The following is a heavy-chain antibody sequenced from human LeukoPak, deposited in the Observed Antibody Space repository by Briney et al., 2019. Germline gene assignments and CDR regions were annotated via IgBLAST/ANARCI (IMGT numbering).Heavy chain of an antibody. CDR3: ARDRGTSHSSSSPWAGAFDI. CDR2: IIPIFGTA. Sequence: ASVKVSCKASGYTFTGYYMHWVRQAPGQGLEWMGGIIPIFGTANYAQKFQGRVTITTDESTSTAYMELSSLRSEDTAVYYCARDRGTSHSSSSPWAGAFDIWGQGTMVTVSS. J-gene: IGHJ3*02. D-gene: IGHD6-6*01. CDR1: GYTFTGYY. V-gene: IGHV1-69*05.